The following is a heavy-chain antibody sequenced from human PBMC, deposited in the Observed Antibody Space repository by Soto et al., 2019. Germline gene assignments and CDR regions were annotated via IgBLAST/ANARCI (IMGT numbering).Heavy chain of an antibody. D-gene: IGHD3-10*01. Sequence: PSETLSLTCTVSGVSITPYFWSWIRQPAGEAPEWLGHIYASGRTTYNPSLKSRVTMFVSQTQVSLRLTSVTAADTAIYYCAGDYASGSYRFDYWGQGTLVTVSS. J-gene: IGHJ4*02. V-gene: IGHV4-4*07. CDR2: IYASGRT. CDR3: AGDYASGSYRFDY. CDR1: GVSITPYF.